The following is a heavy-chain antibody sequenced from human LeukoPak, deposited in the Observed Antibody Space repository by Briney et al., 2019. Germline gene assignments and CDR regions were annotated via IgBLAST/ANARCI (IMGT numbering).Heavy chain of an antibody. CDR2: IIPIFGSS. J-gene: IGHJ3*02. CDR3: ARVSSGPDDAFDI. Sequence: ASVKVSCKASGGTFNNYAINWVRQAPGQGLEWMGGIIPIFGSSNYAQKFQGRVTITADESTTTAYMELSSLRSDDTAVYYCARVSSGPDDAFDIWGQGTMVTVSS. CDR1: GGTFNNYA. V-gene: IGHV1-69*13. D-gene: IGHD6-19*01.